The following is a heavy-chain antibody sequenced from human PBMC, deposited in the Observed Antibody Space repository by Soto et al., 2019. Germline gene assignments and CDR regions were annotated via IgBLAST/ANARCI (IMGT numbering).Heavy chain of an antibody. CDR3: ARNEWIQLWLQPYYFDY. CDR2: IYYSGST. J-gene: IGHJ4*02. CDR1: GGSISSSSYY. V-gene: IGHV4-39*01. Sequence: SETLSLTCTVSGGSISSSSYYWGWIRQPPGKGLGWIGSIYYSGSTYYNPSLKSRVTISVDTSKNQFSLKLSSVTAADTAVYYCARNEWIQLWLQPYYFDYWGQGTLVTVSS. D-gene: IGHD5-18*01.